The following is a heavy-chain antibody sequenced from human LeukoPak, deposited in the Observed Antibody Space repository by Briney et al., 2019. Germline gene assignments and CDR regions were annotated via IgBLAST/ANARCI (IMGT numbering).Heavy chain of an antibody. J-gene: IGHJ3*02. Sequence: GASVKVSCKASGYTFTSYGISWLRQAPGQGLEWLGWISGYNGNTNYAQKLQGRVIMTTDTSTSTAYMELRSLRSDDTAVYYCARVSGSGRYDAFYIWGQGTMVTVSS. CDR3: ARVSGSGRYDAFYI. D-gene: IGHD3-10*01. V-gene: IGHV1-18*01. CDR1: GYTFTSYG. CDR2: ISGYNGNT.